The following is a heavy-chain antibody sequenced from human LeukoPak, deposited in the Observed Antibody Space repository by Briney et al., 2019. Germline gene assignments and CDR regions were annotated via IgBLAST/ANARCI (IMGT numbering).Heavy chain of an antibody. V-gene: IGHV3-23*01. J-gene: IGHJ6*02. CDR1: GFTFSSYA. CDR2: ISGSGGST. CDR3: AKIPPPRFLEWLFHYYGMDV. D-gene: IGHD3-3*01. Sequence: GGSLRLSCAASGFTFSSYAMSWVRQAPGKGLEWVSAISGSGGSTYYTDSVKGRFTISRDNSKNTLYLQMNSLRAEDTAVYYCAKIPPPRFLEWLFHYYGMDVWGQGTTVTVSS.